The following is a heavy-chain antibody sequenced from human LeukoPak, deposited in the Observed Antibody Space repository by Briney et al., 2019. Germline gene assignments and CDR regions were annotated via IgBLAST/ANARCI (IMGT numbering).Heavy chain of an antibody. CDR3: ARGPYCSSASCYGQYYYYYGMDF. D-gene: IGHD2-2*01. CDR1: GGSFSGYY. Sequence: SETLSLTCAVSGGSFSGYYWSWLRQPPGRGLEWIGEINDSGSTNYNPSLKSRVTISADTSKNQFSLKLSSVTAADTAVYYCARGPYCSSASCYGQYYYYYGMDFWGQGTTVTVSS. V-gene: IGHV4-34*01. J-gene: IGHJ6*02. CDR2: INDSGST.